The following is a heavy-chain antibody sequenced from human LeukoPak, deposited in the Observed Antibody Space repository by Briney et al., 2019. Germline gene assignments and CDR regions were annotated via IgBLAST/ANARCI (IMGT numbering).Heavy chain of an antibody. CDR3: ARDLWGAAENDY. J-gene: IGHJ4*02. V-gene: IGHV3-7*03. CDR1: GFTFSSYW. CDR2: IKQDGSEK. D-gene: IGHD1-26*01. Sequence: GGSLRLSCPASGFTFSSYWMSWVRQAPGKGLEWVANIKQDGSEKYYVDSVKGRFTISRDNAKNSLYLQMNSLRAEDTAVYYCARDLWGAAENDYWGQGTLVTVSS.